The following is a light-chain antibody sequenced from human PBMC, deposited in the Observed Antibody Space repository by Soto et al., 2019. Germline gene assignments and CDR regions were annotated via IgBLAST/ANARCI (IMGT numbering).Light chain of an antibody. J-gene: IGLJ1*01. CDR1: SSDVASYNL. V-gene: IGLV2-14*02. Sequence: QSVLTQPASVSGSPGQSITIPCTATSSDVASYNLVSWYQQHPDKAPKLLIFEVNQRPSGVSDRFSGSKSGYTAALTISGLQAEDEADYYCRSYTNTNTHCVFGTGTKVTVL. CDR3: RSYTNTNTHCV. CDR2: EVN.